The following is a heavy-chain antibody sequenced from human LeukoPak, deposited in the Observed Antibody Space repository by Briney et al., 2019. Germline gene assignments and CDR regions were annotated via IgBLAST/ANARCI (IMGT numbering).Heavy chain of an antibody. J-gene: IGHJ5*02. D-gene: IGHD2-2*01. CDR2: ISGSGGST. V-gene: IGHV3-23*01. Sequence: GGSLRLSCAASGFTFSSYAMSWVRPAPGKGLEWVSAISGSGGSTYYADSVKGRFTISRDNSKNTLYLQMNSLRAEDTAVYYCAKGRLSLGYCSSTSCSSWFDPWGQGTLVTVSS. CDR1: GFTFSSYA. CDR3: AKGRLSLGYCSSTSCSSWFDP.